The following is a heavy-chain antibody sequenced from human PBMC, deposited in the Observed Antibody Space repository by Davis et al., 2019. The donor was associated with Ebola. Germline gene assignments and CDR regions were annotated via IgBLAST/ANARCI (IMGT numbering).Heavy chain of an antibody. CDR2: ISAYNGNT. D-gene: IGHD3-9*01. J-gene: IGHJ4*02. CDR1: GYTFTSYG. CDR3: ARAALRYFDWLGLFDY. V-gene: IGHV1-18*01. Sequence: ASVTVSCMASGYTFTSYGISWVRQAPGQGLEWMGWISAYNGNTNYAQKLQGRVTMTTDTSTSTAYMELSSLRSEDTAVYYCARAALRYFDWLGLFDYWGQGTLVTVSS.